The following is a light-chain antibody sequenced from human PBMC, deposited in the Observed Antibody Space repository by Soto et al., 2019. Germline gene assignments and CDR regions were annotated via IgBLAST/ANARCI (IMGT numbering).Light chain of an antibody. CDR2: AAS. CDR3: QQSYSGPLT. V-gene: IGKV1-39*01. CDR1: QSISGY. Sequence: DIQMTQSPSSLSASVGDRVTITCRASQSISGYLNWYQQKPGKAPKVLIYAASSLQSGVPSRFSGIGSGTDFTLSISSLQPEDFATYYCQQSYSGPLTFGGGTKV. J-gene: IGKJ4*01.